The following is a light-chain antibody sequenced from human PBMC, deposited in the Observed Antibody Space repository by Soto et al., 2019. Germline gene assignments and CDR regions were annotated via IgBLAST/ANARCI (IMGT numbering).Light chain of an antibody. CDR3: GADHGSGSNWV. Sequence: QPVLTQPPSASASLGASVTLTCTLSSGYSNYKVDWYQQRPGKGPRFVMRVGTGGIVGSKGDGIPDRFSVLGSGLNRYLTIKNIQEEDESDYHGGADHGSGSNWVFGGGTKVTVL. V-gene: IGLV9-49*01. J-gene: IGLJ2*01. CDR2: VGTGGIVG. CDR1: SGYSNYK.